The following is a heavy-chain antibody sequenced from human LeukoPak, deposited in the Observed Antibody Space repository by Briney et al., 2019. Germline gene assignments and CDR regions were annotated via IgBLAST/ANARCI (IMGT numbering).Heavy chain of an antibody. CDR1: GYTFTSYG. D-gene: IGHD3-22*01. J-gene: IGHJ4*02. V-gene: IGHV1-46*01. CDR3: ARGRSVVITTYDY. Sequence: ASVKVSCKASGYTFTSYGISWVRQAPGQGLEWMGIVNPSGGSTSYAQKFQGRVTMTRDTSTSTVYMELSSLRSEDTAVYYCARGRSVVITTYDYWGQGTLVTVSS. CDR2: VNPSGGST.